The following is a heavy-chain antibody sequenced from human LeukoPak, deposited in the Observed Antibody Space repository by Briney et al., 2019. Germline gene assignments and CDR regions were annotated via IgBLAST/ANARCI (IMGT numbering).Heavy chain of an antibody. CDR2: INPSGDST. Sequence: ASVTVSCKASGYTFSINHIHCVRQAPGQGLEWMGVINPSGDSTTYAQNVQGRVTMTRDTSTSTVYMELRSLRSEDTAIYYCAKLATSDTGETYWGQGTLVTVSS. D-gene: IGHD3-16*01. CDR3: AKLATSDTGETY. J-gene: IGHJ4*02. V-gene: IGHV1-46*01. CDR1: GYTFSINH.